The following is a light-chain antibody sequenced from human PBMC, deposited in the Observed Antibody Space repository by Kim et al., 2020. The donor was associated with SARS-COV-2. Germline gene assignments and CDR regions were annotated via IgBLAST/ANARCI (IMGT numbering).Light chain of an antibody. CDR3: SAWDSSLRVWL. CDR2: RDD. V-gene: IGLV10-54*04. Sequence: RTATLTCTGNSNDVGDQGASWLQQHQGHPPKRLSYRDDIRPSGISARFSASRSGDTASLTITGLQPEDEADYYCSAWDSSLRVWLFGGGTQLTVL. J-gene: IGLJ3*02. CDR1: SNDVGDQG.